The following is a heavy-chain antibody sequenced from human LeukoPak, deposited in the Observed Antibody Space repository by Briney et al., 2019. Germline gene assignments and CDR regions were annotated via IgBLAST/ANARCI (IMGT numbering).Heavy chain of an antibody. CDR2: ISGSGGRT. J-gene: IGHJ4*02. V-gene: IGHV3-23*01. Sequence: GGSLRLSCAASGFTFSSYGMSWVRQAPGKGLEWVSAISGSGGRTYYADSVKGRFTISRDNSKNTLYLQMNSLRAEDTAVYYCARTLMVRGVITGPAHDYWGQGTLVTVSS. CDR1: GFTFSSYG. D-gene: IGHD3-10*01. CDR3: ARTLMVRGVITGPAHDY.